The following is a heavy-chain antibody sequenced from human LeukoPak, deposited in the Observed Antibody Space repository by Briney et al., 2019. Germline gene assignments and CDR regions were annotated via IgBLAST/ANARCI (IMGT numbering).Heavy chain of an antibody. D-gene: IGHD6-19*01. CDR2: INHSGST. CDR1: GGSFSGYY. Sequence: SETLSLTCAVYGGSFSGYYWSWIRQPPGKGLEWIGEINHSGSTNYNPSLKSRVTISVDTSKNQLSLKLSSVTAADTAVYYCARVSVTWQWLVRDAFDIWGQGTMATVSS. CDR3: ARVSVTWQWLVRDAFDI. V-gene: IGHV4-34*01. J-gene: IGHJ3*02.